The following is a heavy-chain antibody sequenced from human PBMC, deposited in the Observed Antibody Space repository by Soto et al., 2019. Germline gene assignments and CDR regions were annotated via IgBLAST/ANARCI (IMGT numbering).Heavy chain of an antibody. CDR3: ASSPSYYYDSSGYYDY. J-gene: IGHJ4*02. CDR1: GFTFSSYW. V-gene: IGHV3-7*05. Sequence: GGSLRLSCAASGFTFSSYWMSWVRQAPGKGLEWVANIKQDGSEKYYVDSVKGRFTISRDNAKNSLYLQMNSLRAEDTAVYYCASSPSYYYDSSGYYDYWGQGTLVTVSS. CDR2: IKQDGSEK. D-gene: IGHD3-22*01.